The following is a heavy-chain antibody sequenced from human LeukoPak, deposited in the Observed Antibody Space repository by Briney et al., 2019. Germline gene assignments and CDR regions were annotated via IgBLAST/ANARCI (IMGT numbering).Heavy chain of an antibody. CDR3: ANLGYSGSYWGYFDY. CDR1: GFTFSSYS. D-gene: IGHD1-26*01. CDR2: ISSRSSYK. Sequence: PGGSLRLSCAASGFTFSSYSMNWVRQAPGKGLEWVSCISSRSSYKYYADSVKGRFTISRDNSKNTLYLQMNSLRAEDTAVYYCANLGYSGSYWGYFDYWGQGTLVTVSS. V-gene: IGHV3-21*04. J-gene: IGHJ4*02.